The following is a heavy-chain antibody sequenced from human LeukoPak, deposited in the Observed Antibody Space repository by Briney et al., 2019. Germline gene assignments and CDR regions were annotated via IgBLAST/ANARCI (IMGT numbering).Heavy chain of an antibody. D-gene: IGHD6-19*01. J-gene: IGHJ4*02. CDR1: GGSISSSNW. Sequence: SETLSLTCAVSGGSISSSNWWSWVRQPPGKGLGWIGEIYHSGSTNYNPSLKSRVTISVDKSKNQFSLKLSSVTAADTAVYYCARSGGIAVAGSFDYWGQGTLVTVSS. CDR3: ARSGGIAVAGSFDY. CDR2: IYHSGST. V-gene: IGHV4-4*02.